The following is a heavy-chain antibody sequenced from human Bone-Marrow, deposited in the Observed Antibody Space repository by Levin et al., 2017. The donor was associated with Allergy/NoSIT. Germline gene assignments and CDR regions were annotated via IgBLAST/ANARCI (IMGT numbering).Heavy chain of an antibody. CDR3: ARGRREIFGMFVLGRPIPTTYGLDV. J-gene: IGHJ6*02. Sequence: KASETLSLTCAVYVGSFSDYYWNWVRQPPGKGLEWIGEINHSGRVNQNPSLKSRVSIAVDTSKNQISLRLSSVTAADTAVYYCARGRREIFGMFVLGRPIPTTYGLDVWGQGTTVIVS. CDR1: VGSFSDYY. D-gene: IGHD3-3*01. CDR2: INHSGRV. V-gene: IGHV4-34*01.